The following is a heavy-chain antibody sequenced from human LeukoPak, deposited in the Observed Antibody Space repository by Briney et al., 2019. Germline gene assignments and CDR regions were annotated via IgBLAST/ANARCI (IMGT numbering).Heavy chain of an antibody. CDR1: GGSISSGGYY. Sequence: SETLSLTCTVSGGSISSGGYYWSWIRQHPGKGLEWIGYIYYSGSTYYNPSLKSRVTISVDTSKNQFSLKLSSVTAADTAVYYCASPRIAAAGTFDYWGQGTLVTVSS. CDR2: IYYSGST. J-gene: IGHJ4*02. V-gene: IGHV4-31*03. CDR3: ASPRIAAAGTFDY. D-gene: IGHD6-13*01.